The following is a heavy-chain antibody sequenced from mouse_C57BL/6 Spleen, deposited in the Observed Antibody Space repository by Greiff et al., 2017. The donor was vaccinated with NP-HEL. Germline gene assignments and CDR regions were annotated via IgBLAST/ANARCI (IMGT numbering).Heavy chain of an antibody. CDR2: IDPETGGT. D-gene: IGHD1-1*01. V-gene: IGHV1-15*01. Sequence: QVQLQQSGAELVRPGASVTLSCKASGYTFTDYEMHWVKQTPVHGLEWIGAIDPETGGTAYNQKFKGKAILTADKSSSTAYMELRSLTSEDSAVYYCNYGSSQSLLAYWGQGTLVTVSA. J-gene: IGHJ3*01. CDR1: GYTFTDYE. CDR3: NYGSSQSLLAY.